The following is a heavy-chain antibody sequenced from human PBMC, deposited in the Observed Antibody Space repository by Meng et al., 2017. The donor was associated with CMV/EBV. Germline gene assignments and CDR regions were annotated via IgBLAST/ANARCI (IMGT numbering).Heavy chain of an antibody. Sequence: SVKVSCKASGGTFSSYTISWVRQAPGQGLEWMGRIIPILGIANYAQKFQGRVTITADKSTSTAYMELSSLRSEDTAVYYCARAIAVAGTPTFDYWGQGSLVTVSS. CDR3: ARAIAVAGTPTFDY. J-gene: IGHJ4*02. D-gene: IGHD6-19*01. CDR2: IIPILGIA. V-gene: IGHV1-69*02. CDR1: GGTFSSYT.